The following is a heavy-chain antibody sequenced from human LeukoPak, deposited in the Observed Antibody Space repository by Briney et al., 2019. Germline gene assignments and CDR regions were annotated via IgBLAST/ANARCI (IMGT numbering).Heavy chain of an antibody. CDR3: ARPFYYYDSSGYPLSY. D-gene: IGHD3-22*01. CDR2: ISNDGSNK. CDR1: GFTFSSYA. Sequence: PGRSLRLSCAASGFTFSSYAMHWVRQAPGKGLEWVAVISNDGSNKYYADSVKGRFTISRDNPKNTLYLQMNSLRAEDTAVYYCARPFYYYDSSGYPLSYWGQGTLVTVSS. J-gene: IGHJ4*02. V-gene: IGHV3-30*04.